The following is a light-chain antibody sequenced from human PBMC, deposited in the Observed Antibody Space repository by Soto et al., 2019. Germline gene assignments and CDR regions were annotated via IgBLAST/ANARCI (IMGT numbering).Light chain of an antibody. CDR3: LQDHNYPLT. Sequence: AIQMTQSPSSLSVSVGDRVTITCRASQGIGNDVGWYQQKPGKAPKLLIYAASSLQSGVPSRFIGSRSGTDFTLTISSLQPEDFATYSCLQDHNYPLTFGGGTKVEIK. V-gene: IGKV1-6*01. CDR1: QGIGND. J-gene: IGKJ4*01. CDR2: AAS.